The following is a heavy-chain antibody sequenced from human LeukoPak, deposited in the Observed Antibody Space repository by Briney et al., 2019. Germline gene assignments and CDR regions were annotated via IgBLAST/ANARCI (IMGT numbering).Heavy chain of an antibody. D-gene: IGHD2-15*01. CDR3: ARYENGGIDY. CDR2: TTGSGDKL. J-gene: IGHJ4*02. Sequence: PGGSLRLSCTASGFTFRSYALSWVRQAPGKGLEWVSATTGSGDKLFYADSVKGRFTISRDNSKNTLYLQMNNLRAEDTAVYYCARYENGGIDYWGQGTLVAVSS. V-gene: IGHV3-23*01. CDR1: GFTFRSYA.